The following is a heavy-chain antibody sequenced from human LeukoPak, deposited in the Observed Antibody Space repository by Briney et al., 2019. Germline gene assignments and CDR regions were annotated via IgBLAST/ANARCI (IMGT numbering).Heavy chain of an antibody. CDR2: IIPIFGIA. D-gene: IGHD7-27*01. J-gene: IGHJ6*02. V-gene: IGHV1-69*04. CDR3: ARDGLGNYGMDV. Sequence: MGRIIPIFGIANYAQQLQGRVTITADKSTSTAYMELSSLRSEDTAVYYCARDGLGNYGMDVWGQGTTVTVSS.